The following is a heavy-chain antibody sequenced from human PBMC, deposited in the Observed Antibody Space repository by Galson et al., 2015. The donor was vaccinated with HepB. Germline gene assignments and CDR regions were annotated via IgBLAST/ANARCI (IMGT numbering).Heavy chain of an antibody. J-gene: IGHJ5*02. CDR2: ISYDGSYQ. V-gene: IGHV3-30*04. Sequence: SLRLSCAASGFTFSRYAMHWVRQAPGKGLEWVTVISYDGSYQDYADSVKGRFTISRDNSKNTLYLHMSGLRGGDTAVYYCAREVFHGVHCFDPWGQGTLVTVSS. CDR1: GFTFSRYA. CDR3: AREVFHGVHCFDP. D-gene: IGHD4-17*01.